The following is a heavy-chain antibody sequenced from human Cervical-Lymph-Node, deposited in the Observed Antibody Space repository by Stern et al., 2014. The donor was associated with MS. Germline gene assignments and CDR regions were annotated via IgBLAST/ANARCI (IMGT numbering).Heavy chain of an antibody. CDR2: IIPIFCTA. V-gene: IGHV1-69*06. D-gene: IGHD3-22*01. J-gene: IGHJ2*01. CDR3: ARKAASYYDSSGYSWYFDL. CDR1: GGTFSSYA. Sequence: VQLVESGAEVKKPGSSVKVSCKASGGTFSSYAISWVRQAPGKGLEWLGGIIPIFCTAHYAQKFQGRVTITADKSPSNTYMELSSLRSEDTAVYYCARKAASYYDSSGYSWYFDLWGRGTLVTVSS.